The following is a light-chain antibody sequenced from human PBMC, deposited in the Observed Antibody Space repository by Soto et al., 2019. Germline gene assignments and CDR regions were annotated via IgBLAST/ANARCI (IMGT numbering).Light chain of an antibody. J-gene: IGLJ3*02. CDR3: CSYAASRTLV. Sequence: QAVVTQTASVSASPGQSITISCSGTSSDVGSYNLVSWYQHYPGKAPKLIIYEGSRRPSGVSDRFSGSKSGNTASLTISGLQAEDEADYYCCSYAASRTLVFGGGTKLTVL. CDR2: EGS. V-gene: IGLV2-23*01. CDR1: SSDVGSYNL.